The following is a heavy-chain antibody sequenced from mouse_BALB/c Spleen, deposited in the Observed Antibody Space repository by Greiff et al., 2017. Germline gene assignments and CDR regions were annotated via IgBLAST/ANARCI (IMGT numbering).Heavy chain of an antibody. J-gene: IGHJ3*01. CDR1: GYTFTDYN. V-gene: IGHV1-18*01. D-gene: IGHD2-3*01. Sequence: VQLKQSGPELVKPGASVKIPCKASGYTFTDYNMDWVKQSHGKSLEWIGDINPNNGGTIYNQKFKGKATLTVDKSSSTAYMELRSLTSEDTAVYYCARSHDERGFAYWGQGTLVTVSA. CDR3: ARSHDERGFAY. CDR2: INPNNGGT.